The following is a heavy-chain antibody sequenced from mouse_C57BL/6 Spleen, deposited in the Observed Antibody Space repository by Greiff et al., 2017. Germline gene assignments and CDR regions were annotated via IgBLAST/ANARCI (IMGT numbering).Heavy chain of an antibody. CDR3: ARVAGGYDGSY. CDR2: IYPGDGDT. V-gene: IGHV1-82*01. J-gene: IGHJ3*01. D-gene: IGHD2-2*01. Sequence: QLQQSGPELVKPGASVKISCKASGYAFSSSWMNWVKQRPGKGLEWIGRIYPGDGDTNYNGKFKGKATLTADKSSSTAYMQLSSLTSEDSAVYFCARVAGGYDGSYWGQGTLVTVSA. CDR1: GYAFSSSW.